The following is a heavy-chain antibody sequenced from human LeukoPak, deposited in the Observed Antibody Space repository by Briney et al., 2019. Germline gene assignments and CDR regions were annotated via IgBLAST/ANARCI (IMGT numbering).Heavy chain of an antibody. V-gene: IGHV4-34*01. D-gene: IGHD6-13*01. Sequence: SETLSLTCAVYGGSFSGYCWSWIRQPPGKGLEWIGEINHSGSTNYNPSLKSRVTISVDTSKNQFSLQLNSVTPEDTAVYYCAREGAAAGTLDYWGQGTLVTVSS. CDR1: GGSFSGYC. CDR2: INHSGST. J-gene: IGHJ4*02. CDR3: AREGAAAGTLDY.